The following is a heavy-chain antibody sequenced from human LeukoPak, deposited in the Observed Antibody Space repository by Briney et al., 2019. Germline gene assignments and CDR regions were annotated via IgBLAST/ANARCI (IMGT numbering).Heavy chain of an antibody. CDR2: IYISGST. D-gene: IGHD6-13*01. Sequence: SETLSLTCTVSGGSISSGSYYWSWIRQPAGKGLEWIGRIYISGSTNYIPSLKSRVTISVDTSKNQFSLELSSVTAADTAVYYCARMSIAAAGDGLDYWGQGTLVTVSS. CDR3: ARMSIAAAGDGLDY. J-gene: IGHJ4*02. CDR1: GGSISSGSYY. V-gene: IGHV4-61*02.